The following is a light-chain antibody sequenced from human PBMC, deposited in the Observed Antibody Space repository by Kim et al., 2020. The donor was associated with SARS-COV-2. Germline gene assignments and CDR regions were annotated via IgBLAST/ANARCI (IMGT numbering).Light chain of an antibody. CDR1: QSVDSN. CDR3: QQYSHWPPYT. J-gene: IGKJ2*01. CDR2: GAS. V-gene: IGKV3-15*01. Sequence: EIVMTQSPATLSVSPGERVTISCRASQSVDSNLAWYQQRPGQPPRLLIYGASTRATDIPARFSGSGSGTEFTLIISSLQSEDFAVYYCQQYSHWPPYTFGQGTKLEI.